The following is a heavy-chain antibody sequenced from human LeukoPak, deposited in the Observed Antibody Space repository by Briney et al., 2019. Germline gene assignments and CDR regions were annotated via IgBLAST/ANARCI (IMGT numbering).Heavy chain of an antibody. D-gene: IGHD5-18*01. CDR2: IYYSGNT. Sequence: PSETLSLTCTVSGGSISRSSYYWGWIRQPPGKGLEWIASIYYSGNTYYSPSPKSRVTISVDTSKNQFSLKLSSVTAADTAIYYCARHRYTYGSPGYWGQGTLVTVSS. J-gene: IGHJ4*02. CDR1: GGSISRSSYY. V-gene: IGHV4-39*01. CDR3: ARHRYTYGSPGY.